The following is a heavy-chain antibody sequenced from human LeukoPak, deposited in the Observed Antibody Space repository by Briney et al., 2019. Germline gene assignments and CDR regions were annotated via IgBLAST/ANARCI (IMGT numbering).Heavy chain of an antibody. D-gene: IGHD3-9*01. CDR2: ISGSGGST. CDR3: AKTRTYDILTGYYFDY. V-gene: IGHV3-23*01. CDR1: GFTFSSYA. J-gene: IGHJ4*02. Sequence: GGSLRLSCAASGFTFSSYAMSWVRQAPGKGLEWVSAISGSGGSTYYADSVKGRFTISRDNSKNTLYLQMNSLRAEDTAVYYCAKTRTYDILTGYYFDYWGQGTLVTVSS.